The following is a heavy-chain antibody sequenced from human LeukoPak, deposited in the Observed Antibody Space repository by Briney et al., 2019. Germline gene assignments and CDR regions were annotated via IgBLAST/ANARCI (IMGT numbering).Heavy chain of an antibody. J-gene: IGHJ4*02. Sequence: GGSLRLSCAASGLTFSKYGMHWVRQAPGKGLEWVAFIRYDGSDKYYADSVKGRFTISRDNSKNTLYLQMNSLRAEDTAVYYCAKAPVTTCSGAYCYPFDYWSQGTLVTVSS. CDR2: IRYDGSDK. V-gene: IGHV3-30*02. CDR1: GLTFSKYG. CDR3: AKAPVTTCSGAYCYPFDY. D-gene: IGHD2-15*01.